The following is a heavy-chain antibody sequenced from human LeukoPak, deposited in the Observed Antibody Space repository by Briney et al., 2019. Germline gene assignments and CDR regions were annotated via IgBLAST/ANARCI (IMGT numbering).Heavy chain of an antibody. V-gene: IGHV6-1*01. J-gene: IGHJ6*02. CDR3: ARFSVAGIYYYYGMDV. CDR2: TYYRPKWYN. Sequence: SQTLSLTCAISGYTVSSNSAAWNWIRQSPSRGLEWLGRTYYRPKWYNDYAVSGKSRLTINPEPSKNQSSMQLNSVTPEDTAVYYCARFSVAGIYYYYGMDVWGQGTTVTVSS. D-gene: IGHD6-19*01. CDR1: GYTVSSNSAA.